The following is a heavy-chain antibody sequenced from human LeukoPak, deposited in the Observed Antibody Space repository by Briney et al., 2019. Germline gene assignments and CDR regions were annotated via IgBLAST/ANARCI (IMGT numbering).Heavy chain of an antibody. CDR2: IYPIDSDT. V-gene: IGHV5-51*01. J-gene: IGHJ3*02. D-gene: IGHD3-22*01. Sequence: GESLKISCKGSGYRFTSYWIGWVRQLPGKGLEWMGIIYPIDSDTRYSPSFQGQVTISADKSFSTAYLQWSGLKASDTAMYYCARLGGDYYDSSGYSPVGAFDIWGQGTMVTVSS. CDR3: ARLGGDYYDSSGYSPVGAFDI. CDR1: GYRFTSYW.